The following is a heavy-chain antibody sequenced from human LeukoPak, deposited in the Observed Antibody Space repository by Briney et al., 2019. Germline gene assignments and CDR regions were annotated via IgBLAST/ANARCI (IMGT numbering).Heavy chain of an antibody. D-gene: IGHD2-15*01. Sequence: SETLSLTCTVSGGSISSYYWSWIRQPPGKGLEWIGYIYYSGSTNYNPSLKSRVTISVDTSKNQFSLKLSSVTAADTAVYYCARVSNGTDIVVVVAAKPRYYFDYWGQGTLVTVSS. CDR1: GGSISSYY. CDR3: ARVSNGTDIVVVVAAKPRYYFDY. CDR2: IYYSGST. J-gene: IGHJ4*02. V-gene: IGHV4-59*08.